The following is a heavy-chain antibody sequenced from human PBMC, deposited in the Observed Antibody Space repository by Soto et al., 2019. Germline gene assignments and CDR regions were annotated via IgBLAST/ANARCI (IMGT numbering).Heavy chain of an antibody. Sequence: GGSLRLSCAASGFTFSSYWMHWVRQAPGKGLVWVSRINSDGSSTSYADSVKGRSTISRDNAKNTLYLQMNSLRAEDTAVYYCARDLRQQLALGFDPWGQGTLVTSPQ. CDR1: GFTFSSYW. CDR2: INSDGSST. V-gene: IGHV3-74*01. D-gene: IGHD6-13*01. CDR3: ARDLRQQLALGFDP. J-gene: IGHJ5*02.